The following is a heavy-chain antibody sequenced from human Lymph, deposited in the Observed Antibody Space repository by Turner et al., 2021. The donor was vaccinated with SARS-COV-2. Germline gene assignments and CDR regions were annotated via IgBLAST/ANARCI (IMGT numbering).Heavy chain of an antibody. V-gene: IGHV4-59*08. Sequence: QVQLQESGPGLVRPSENLSLTCTVSGGSISSYYWSWIRQPPGKGLEWIGYIHYSGSTNYNLSLKSRVTISVDTSKNQFSLKLSSVTAADTAVYYCARHGFSGWYGGGMDVWGQGTTVTVSS. CDR2: IHYSGST. J-gene: IGHJ6*02. D-gene: IGHD6-19*01. CDR1: GGSISSYY. CDR3: ARHGFSGWYGGGMDV.